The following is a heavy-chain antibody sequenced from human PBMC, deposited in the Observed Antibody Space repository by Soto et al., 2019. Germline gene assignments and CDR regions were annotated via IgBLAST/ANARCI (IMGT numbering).Heavy chain of an antibody. CDR3: ARDNNYYYDSSGYRPFDI. V-gene: IGHV4-59*01. CDR2: IDYSGST. J-gene: IGHJ3*02. D-gene: IGHD3-22*01. Sequence: SYTLSLTCTVSGGSISSYYWSWFAQPPGKGLEWIGYIDYSGSTHYNPSLKSRVTISVETHKNQFSLKLSSVNAADTAVYYCARDNNYYYDSSGYRPFDIWCQGKMVT. CDR1: GGSISSYY.